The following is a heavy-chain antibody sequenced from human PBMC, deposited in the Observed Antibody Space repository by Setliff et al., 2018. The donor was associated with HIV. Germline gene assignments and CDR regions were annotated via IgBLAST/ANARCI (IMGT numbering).Heavy chain of an antibody. Sequence: PGGSLRLSCTASGFTFGDYAMSWVRQAPGKGLEWVGFIRSKAYGGTTYSSDSVKGRFTISRDNSKNTLYLQMNSLRAEDTAVYYCSSYNFYYYYMDVWGKGTTVTVSS. CDR2: IRSKAYGGTT. CDR1: GFTFGDYA. D-gene: IGHD5-18*01. J-gene: IGHJ6*03. V-gene: IGHV3-49*04. CDR3: SSYNFYYYYMDV.